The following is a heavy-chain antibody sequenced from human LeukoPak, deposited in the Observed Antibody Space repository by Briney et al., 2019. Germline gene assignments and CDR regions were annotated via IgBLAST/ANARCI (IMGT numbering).Heavy chain of an antibody. J-gene: IGHJ4*02. V-gene: IGHV4-59*01. CDR1: GGSISSYY. CDR3: ARGRNYDILTGLNYFDY. CDR2: IYYSGST. Sequence: PSETLSLTCTVSGGSISSYYWSWIRQPPGKGLEWIGYIYYSGSTNYNPSLKSRVTISVDTSKNQFSLKLSSVTAADTAVYYCARGRNYDILTGLNYFDYWGQGTLVTVSS. D-gene: IGHD3-9*01.